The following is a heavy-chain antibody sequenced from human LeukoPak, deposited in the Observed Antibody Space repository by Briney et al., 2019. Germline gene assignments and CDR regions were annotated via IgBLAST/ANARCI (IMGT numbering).Heavy chain of an antibody. Sequence: GGSLRFSCAASGFTFSYYRMNGVRQAPGKGLEWISYSNTDGTISYADSVKGRFTISRDNAENSLYLQMNSLRDEDTAVYFCVRDRDYAFDFWGQGTMVTVSS. CDR2: SNTDGTI. CDR3: VRDRDYAFDF. J-gene: IGHJ3*01. CDR1: GFTFSYYR. V-gene: IGHV3-48*02.